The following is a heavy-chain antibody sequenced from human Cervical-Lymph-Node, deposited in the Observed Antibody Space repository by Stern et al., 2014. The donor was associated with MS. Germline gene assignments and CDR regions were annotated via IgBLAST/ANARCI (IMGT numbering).Heavy chain of an antibody. CDR2: IGTSGDS. J-gene: IGHJ4*02. Sequence: EVQLVESVGGLVQPGGSLRLSCAASGFSFSGYDMYWVRQATGKGLEWVSTIGTSGDSYYAGSVKGRFTISRENAKNSLYLQMHSLGAGDTAVYYCARALPDSSADYWGQGTLVTVSS. V-gene: IGHV3-13*01. CDR1: GFSFSGYD. D-gene: IGHD6-25*01. CDR3: ARALPDSSADY.